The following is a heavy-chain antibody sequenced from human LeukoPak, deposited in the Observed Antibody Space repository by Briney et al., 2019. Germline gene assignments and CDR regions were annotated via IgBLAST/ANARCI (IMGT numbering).Heavy chain of an antibody. D-gene: IGHD3-3*01. Sequence: SETLSLTCAVYGGSFSGYYWSWIRQPPGKGLEWIGEINHSGSTNYNPSLKSRVTISVDTSKNQFSLKLSSVTAADTAVYYCALAGFGAPDYWGQGTLVTVSS. CDR2: INHSGST. CDR1: GGSFSGYY. V-gene: IGHV4-34*01. CDR3: ALAGFGAPDY. J-gene: IGHJ4*02.